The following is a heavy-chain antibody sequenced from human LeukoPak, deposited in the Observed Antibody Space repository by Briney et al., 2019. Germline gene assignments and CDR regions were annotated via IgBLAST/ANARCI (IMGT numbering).Heavy chain of an antibody. D-gene: IGHD1-1*01. CDR3: AKDRYWKFDY. CDR2: IRYDGSKK. J-gene: IGHJ4*02. Sequence: PGGSLRLSCAASGFTFSSYGMHWVRQAPGKGLEWVAFIRYDGSKKYYADSVKGRFTISRDNSKNTLYLQMNSLRAEDTAVYYCAKDRYWKFDYWGQGTLVTVSS. V-gene: IGHV3-30*02. CDR1: GFTFSSYG.